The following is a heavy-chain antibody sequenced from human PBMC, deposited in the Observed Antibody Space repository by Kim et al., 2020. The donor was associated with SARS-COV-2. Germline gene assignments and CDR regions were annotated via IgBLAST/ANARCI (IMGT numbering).Heavy chain of an antibody. CDR1: GFTFSSYG. D-gene: IGHD6-13*01. V-gene: IGHV3-30*18. J-gene: IGHJ4*02. CDR2: ISYDGSNK. Sequence: GGSLRLSCAASGFTFSSYGMHWVRQAPGKGLEWVAVISYDGSNKYYADSVKGRFTISRDNSKNTLYLQMNSLRAVDTAVYYCAKAGYSSSSWYFDYWGQGTLVTVSS. CDR3: AKAGYSSSSWYFDY.